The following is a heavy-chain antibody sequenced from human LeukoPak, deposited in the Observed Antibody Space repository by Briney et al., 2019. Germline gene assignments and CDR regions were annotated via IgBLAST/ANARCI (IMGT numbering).Heavy chain of an antibody. CDR3: AKTDSSGYILDY. V-gene: IGHV3-33*06. CDR1: VFTFSSYG. Sequence: GGSLRLSCAASVFTFSSYGMHWVRQAPGKGLEWVPVIWYDGSNKFYADSVKGRFTISRDNSKNTLYLQMNSLRAEDTAVYYCAKTDSSGYILDYWGQGTLVTVSS. J-gene: IGHJ4*02. CDR2: IWYDGSNK. D-gene: IGHD3-22*01.